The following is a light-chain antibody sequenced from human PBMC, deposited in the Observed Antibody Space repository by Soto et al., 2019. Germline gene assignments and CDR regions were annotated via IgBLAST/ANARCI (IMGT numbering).Light chain of an antibody. CDR3: RQLNSYPPA. Sequence: IQLTQSPSSLSASVGDRVTITCRASQGISSYLAWYQQKPGKAPKLLIYAASTLQSGVPSRFSGSGSGADFTLTISSLQPEEFATYYCRQLNSYPPAFGPGTKVDIK. J-gene: IGKJ3*01. V-gene: IGKV1-9*01. CDR2: AAS. CDR1: QGISSY.